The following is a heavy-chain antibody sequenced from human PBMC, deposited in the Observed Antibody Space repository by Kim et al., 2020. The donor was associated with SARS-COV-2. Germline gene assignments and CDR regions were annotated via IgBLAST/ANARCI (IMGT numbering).Heavy chain of an antibody. CDR1: GGSISSGGYY. J-gene: IGHJ6*02. Sequence: SETLSLTCTVSGGSISSGGYYWSWIRQHPGKGLEWIGYIYYSGSTYYNPSLKSRVTISVDTSKNQFSLKLSSVTAADTAVYYCARSSCSTSCYYYYYGMDVWGQGTTVTVSS. CDR2: IYYSGST. CDR3: ARSSCSTSCYYYYYGMDV. D-gene: IGHD2-2*01. V-gene: IGHV4-31*03.